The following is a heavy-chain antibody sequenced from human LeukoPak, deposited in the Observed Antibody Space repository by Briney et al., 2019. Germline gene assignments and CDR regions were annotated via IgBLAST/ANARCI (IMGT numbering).Heavy chain of an antibody. CDR1: GFTFDDYA. J-gene: IGHJ4*02. D-gene: IGHD1-26*01. CDR3: ASGGIYYGAAFDF. Sequence: AGGSLRLSCAASGFTFDDYAMHWVRLAPGKGLEWVSGISWNSGSIDYSDSVEGRFTISRDNAKDSLHLRMNSLRTEDMALYYCASGGIYYGAAFDFWGQGSLVTVSA. V-gene: IGHV3-9*03. CDR2: ISWNSGSI.